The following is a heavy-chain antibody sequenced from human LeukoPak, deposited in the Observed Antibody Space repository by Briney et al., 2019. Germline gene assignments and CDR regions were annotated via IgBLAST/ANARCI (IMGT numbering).Heavy chain of an antibody. Sequence: ASVNVSCKASGYTFTSYGISWVRQAPGQGLEWMGWISAYNGNTNYAQKLQGRVTMTTDTSTSTAYMELRSLRSDDTAVYYCARRNWNYGAPPRGWFDPWGQGTLVTVSS. CDR3: ARRNWNYGAPPRGWFDP. D-gene: IGHD1-7*01. CDR1: GYTFTSYG. CDR2: ISAYNGNT. V-gene: IGHV1-18*01. J-gene: IGHJ5*02.